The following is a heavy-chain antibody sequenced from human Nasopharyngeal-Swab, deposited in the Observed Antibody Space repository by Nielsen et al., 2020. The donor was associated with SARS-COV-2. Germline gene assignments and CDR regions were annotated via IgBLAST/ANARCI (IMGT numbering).Heavy chain of an antibody. J-gene: IGHJ6*02. V-gene: IGHV4-39*07. CDR2: IHNSGTP. Sequence: SETLSLTCTVSGDSIRSTTFYWGWIRQPPGKGLEWIGSIHNSGTPYYIPSLKSRVTISVDTSKNQFSLKMRSVTAADTAVYYCASGPFGPGDSYYHYGLDVWGQGTTVTVSS. CDR3: ASGPFGPGDSYYHYGLDV. CDR1: GDSIRSTTFY. D-gene: IGHD3/OR15-3a*01.